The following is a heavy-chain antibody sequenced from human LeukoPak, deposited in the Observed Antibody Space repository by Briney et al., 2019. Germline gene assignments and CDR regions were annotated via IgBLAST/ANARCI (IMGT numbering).Heavy chain of an antibody. D-gene: IGHD4-23*01. Sequence: GGSLRLSCAASGFTFSSYSMTWVRQAPGKGLEWVSSISSSSSYIYYADSVKGRFTISRDNAKNSLYLQMNSLRAEDTAVYYCARGRLTTVVTPLDYCGQGTLVTVSS. CDR3: ARGRLTTVVTPLDY. CDR2: ISSSSSYI. J-gene: IGHJ4*02. V-gene: IGHV3-21*01. CDR1: GFTFSSYS.